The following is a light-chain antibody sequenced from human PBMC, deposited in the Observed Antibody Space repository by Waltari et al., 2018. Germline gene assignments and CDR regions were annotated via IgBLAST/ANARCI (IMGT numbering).Light chain of an antibody. J-gene: IGKJ4*01. Sequence: QSPPTLSVSPGERATLPCRASQSVSSDLAWYQQKPGQAPRLLIYGASTRATGIPGRFSGSGSGTEFTLTISSLQSEDFAVYYCQQYNNWPLTFGGGTKVEI. CDR1: QSVSSD. V-gene: IGKV3-15*01. CDR2: GAS. CDR3: QQYNNWPLT.